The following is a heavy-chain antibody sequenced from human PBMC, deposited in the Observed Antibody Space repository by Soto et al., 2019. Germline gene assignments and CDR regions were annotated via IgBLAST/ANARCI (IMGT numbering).Heavy chain of an antibody. D-gene: IGHD6-19*01. CDR1: GFTFRNAW. Sequence: GGSLRLSCAASGFTFRNAWMSWVRQAPGKGLEWGGRIKSKTDGVTTDYAAPGKCRFTISRDESKNPLYLQMNRLKTEDTDVYYCTSISAVAGTLDYWGQGTLVTVSS. V-gene: IGHV3-15*01. CDR3: TSISAVAGTLDY. CDR2: IKSKTDGVTT. J-gene: IGHJ4*02.